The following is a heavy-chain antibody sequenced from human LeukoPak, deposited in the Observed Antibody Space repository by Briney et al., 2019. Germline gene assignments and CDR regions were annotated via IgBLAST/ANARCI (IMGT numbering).Heavy chain of an antibody. Sequence: EASETLSLTCTVSGGSISSFYWSWIRQPAGKGLEWIGRIYTSGSTNYNPSLKSRVTISVDTSKNQFSLKLSSVTAADTAVYYCARDRVGCSGGSCLYYFDYWGQGTLVTVSS. J-gene: IGHJ4*02. CDR3: ARDRVGCSGGSCLYYFDY. D-gene: IGHD2-15*01. V-gene: IGHV4-4*07. CDR2: IYTSGST. CDR1: GGSISSFY.